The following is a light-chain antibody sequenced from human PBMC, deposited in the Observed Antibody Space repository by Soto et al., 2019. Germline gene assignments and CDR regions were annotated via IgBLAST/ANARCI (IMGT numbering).Light chain of an antibody. Sequence: EVGFTQSRGAVSLSPGERATLSGRASQSVSSKLAWYQQKPGQAPRLLIYGASSRATGIPDRFSGSGSGTDFTLTISRLEPEDFAVYFCQQYGRSPTTFGPGTKVDIK. J-gene: IGKJ1*01. V-gene: IGKV3-20*01. CDR1: QSVSSK. CDR3: QQYGRSPTT. CDR2: GAS.